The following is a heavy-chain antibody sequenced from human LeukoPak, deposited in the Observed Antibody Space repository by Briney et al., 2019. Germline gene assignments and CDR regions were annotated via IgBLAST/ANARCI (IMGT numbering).Heavy chain of an antibody. J-gene: IGHJ4*02. D-gene: IGHD6-19*01. CDR3: ARDSGSGWYGQ. CDR2: IQSSGTT. CDR1: GGSVRSDY. V-gene: IGHV4-4*07. Sequence: SETLSLTCSVSGGSVRSDYWNWTRQPAGKGLEWIGRIQSSGTTNYNPSLKSRLTMSVDTSKNQFSLKLSSVTAADTAVYYCARDSGSGWYGQWGQGTLVTVSS.